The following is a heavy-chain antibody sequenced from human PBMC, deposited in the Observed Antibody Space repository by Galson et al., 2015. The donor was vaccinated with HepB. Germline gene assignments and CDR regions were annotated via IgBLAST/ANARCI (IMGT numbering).Heavy chain of an antibody. CDR3: AITYYDILTGYSYYFDY. V-gene: IGHV4-39*01. CDR1: GGSISSSSYY. D-gene: IGHD3-9*01. Sequence: LSLTCTVSGGSISSSSYYWGWIRQPPGKGLEWIGSIYYSGSTYYNPSLKSRVTISVDTSKNQFSLKLSSVTAADTAVYYCAITYYDILTGYSYYFDYWGQGTLVTVSS. CDR2: IYYSGST. J-gene: IGHJ4*02.